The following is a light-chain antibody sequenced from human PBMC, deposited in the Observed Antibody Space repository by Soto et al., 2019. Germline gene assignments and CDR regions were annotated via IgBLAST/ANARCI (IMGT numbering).Light chain of an antibody. J-gene: IGKJ4*01. Sequence: EIVMTQSPATLSVSPGERVTLSCRASQSVRSKLAWYQQIPGQAPRLLIYGASTRASGIPARFSGSGSGTEFTLPISSLESEDFGIYYCQQYDNWPPLTFGGGTKVEI. CDR1: QSVRSK. V-gene: IGKV3-15*01. CDR2: GAS. CDR3: QQYDNWPPLT.